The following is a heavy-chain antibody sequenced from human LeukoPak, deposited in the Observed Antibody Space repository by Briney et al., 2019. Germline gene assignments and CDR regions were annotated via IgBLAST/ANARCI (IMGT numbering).Heavy chain of an antibody. D-gene: IGHD6-19*01. CDR2: INQGGSDK. V-gene: IGHV3-7*01. Sequence: GGSLRLSCAASGFTFSGHWMSWVRQAPGKGLEWVANINQGGSDKYYVDSVKGRFTISRDNANNLLYLQMNSLRGEDTAVYYCARALSSAWGLVDCWGQGTLVTVSS. J-gene: IGHJ4*02. CDR1: GFTFSGHW. CDR3: ARALSSAWGLVDC.